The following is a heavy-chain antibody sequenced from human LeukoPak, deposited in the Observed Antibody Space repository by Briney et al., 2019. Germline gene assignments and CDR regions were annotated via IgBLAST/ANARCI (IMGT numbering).Heavy chain of an antibody. Sequence: PLETLSLTCAVYGGSFSGYYWSWIRQPPGKGLEWIGEINHSGSTNYNPSLKSRVTISVDTSKNQFSLKLSSVTAADTAVYYCARGRVILVVVAAGSQRKNWFDPWGQGTLVTVSS. V-gene: IGHV4-34*01. CDR2: INHSGST. CDR1: GGSFSGYY. CDR3: ARGRVILVVVAAGSQRKNWFDP. J-gene: IGHJ5*02. D-gene: IGHD2-15*01.